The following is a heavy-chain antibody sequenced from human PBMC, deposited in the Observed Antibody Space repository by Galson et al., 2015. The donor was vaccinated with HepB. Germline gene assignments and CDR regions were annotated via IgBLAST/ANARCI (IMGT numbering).Heavy chain of an antibody. J-gene: IGHJ4*02. D-gene: IGHD6-19*01. CDR3: AKDSSGWLPYFDY. CDR2: ISYDGSNT. Sequence: SLRLSCAASGFTFSSYAMDWVRQAPGKGLEWVAVISYDGSNTYYADSVKGRFTIARDNSQNTLYLQMNSLRPEDTAVYYCAKDSSGWLPYFDYWGQGTLVTVSS. V-gene: IGHV3-30*18. CDR1: GFTFSSYA.